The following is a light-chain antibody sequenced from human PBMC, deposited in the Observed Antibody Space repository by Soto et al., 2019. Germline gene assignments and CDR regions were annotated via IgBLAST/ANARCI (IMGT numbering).Light chain of an antibody. CDR3: QQYETLPT. CDR2: DAS. J-gene: IGKJ5*01. V-gene: IGKV1-33*01. CDR1: QDISNY. Sequence: DIQMTQSPSSLSASVGDRVTITCQASQDISNYLNWYQQKPGKAPKLLIYDASNLETGVPSRFSGSGSGTDFTFTISSLQPEDIATYYCQQYETLPTFGQGTRLEIK.